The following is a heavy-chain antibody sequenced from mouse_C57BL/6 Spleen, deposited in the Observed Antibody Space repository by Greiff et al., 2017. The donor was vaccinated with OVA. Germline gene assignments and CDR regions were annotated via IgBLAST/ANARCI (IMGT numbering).Heavy chain of an antibody. J-gene: IGHJ2*01. CDR2: IDPSDSET. CDR1: GYTFTSYW. CDR3: AKGVLFDY. V-gene: IGHV1-52*01. Sequence: QVQLQQPGAELVRPGSSVKLSCKASGYTFTSYWMHWVKQRPIQGLEWIGNIDPSDSETNYNQKFKDKATLTVDKSSSTAYMQLSSLTSEDSAGYYCAKGVLFDYWGQGTTLTVSS.